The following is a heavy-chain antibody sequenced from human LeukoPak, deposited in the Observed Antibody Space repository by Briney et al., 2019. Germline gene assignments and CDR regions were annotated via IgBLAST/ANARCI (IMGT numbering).Heavy chain of an antibody. J-gene: IGHJ4*02. CDR1: GGSFSGYY. Sequence: SETLSLTCAVYGGSFSGYYWSWIRQPPGRGLEWIGEINHSGSTNYNPSLKSRVTISVDTSKNQFSLKLSSVTAADTAVYYCARCQYNSSPDFWGQGTLVTVSS. CDR2: INHSGST. CDR3: ARCQYNSSPDF. D-gene: IGHD6-19*01. V-gene: IGHV4-34*01.